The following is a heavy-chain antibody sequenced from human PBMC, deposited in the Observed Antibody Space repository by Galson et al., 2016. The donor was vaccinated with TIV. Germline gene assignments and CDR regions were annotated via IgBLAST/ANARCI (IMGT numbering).Heavy chain of an antibody. V-gene: IGHV3-23*01. J-gene: IGHJ4*02. Sequence: GKGLEWLSTIRPSATRTYYSDSVKDRFTTSRDDSSNTLFLQMNSLRAEDTAMYFCARETGGSGWYTVDYWGQGALVIVSS. D-gene: IGHD6-19*01. CDR3: ARETGGSGWYTVDY. CDR2: IRPSATRT.